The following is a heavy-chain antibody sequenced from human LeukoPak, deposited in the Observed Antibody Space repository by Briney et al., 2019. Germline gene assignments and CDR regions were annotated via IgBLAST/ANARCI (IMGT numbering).Heavy chain of an antibody. CDR1: GYTFTGYF. V-gene: IGHV1-2*02. D-gene: IGHD4-11*01. J-gene: IGHJ5*02. Sequence: ASVKVSCKASGYTFTGYFVHWVRQAPGQGLQWMGWINPNTGGTNYAQKFQGRVTMTRDTSISTAYMELSRLRSEDTAFYYCARVGDYSPRGWFDPWGQGTLVTVSS. CDR2: INPNTGGT. CDR3: ARVGDYSPRGWFDP.